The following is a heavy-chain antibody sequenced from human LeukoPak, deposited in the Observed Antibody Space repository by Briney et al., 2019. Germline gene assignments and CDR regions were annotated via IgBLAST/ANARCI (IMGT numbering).Heavy chain of an antibody. V-gene: IGHV3-30*02. CDR1: GFTFSSYG. J-gene: IGHJ6*03. CDR2: IRYDGNKK. Sequence: SGGSLRLSCAASGFTFSSYGIHWVRQAPGKGLEWVAFIRYDGNKKYYADPVKGRFTISRDNSKRTLYLQMNSLRAEDTAVYYCAKDQKEVDIVATIRSIDPNYFYYMDVWGKGTTVTISS. CDR3: AKDQKEVDIVATIRSIDPNYFYYMDV. D-gene: IGHD5-12*01.